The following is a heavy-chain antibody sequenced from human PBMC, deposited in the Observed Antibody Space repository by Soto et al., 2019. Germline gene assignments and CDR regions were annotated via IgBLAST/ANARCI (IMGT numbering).Heavy chain of an antibody. V-gene: IGHV4-39*01. J-gene: IGHJ5*02. Sequence: SATLSLTCTVSGGSIISSIYYWGWIRQPPGKGLEWIGSIYYSGSTYYNPSLKSRVTISVDTSKNQFSLKLSSVTAADTAVYYCARHIYSNYQTNWFDPWGQGTLVTVSS. CDR2: IYYSGST. CDR3: ARHIYSNYQTNWFDP. D-gene: IGHD4-4*01. CDR1: GGSIISSIYY.